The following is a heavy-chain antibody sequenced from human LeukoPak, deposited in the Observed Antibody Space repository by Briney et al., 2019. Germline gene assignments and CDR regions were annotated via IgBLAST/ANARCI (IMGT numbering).Heavy chain of an antibody. CDR1: GYTFTGYY. Sequence: ASVKVPCKASGYTFTGYYMHWVRQAPGQGLEWMGWINPNSGGTNYAQKFQGRVTMTRDTSISTAYMELSRLRSDDTAVYYCARDREYYDSSGLFDYWGQGTLVTVSS. V-gene: IGHV1-2*02. CDR3: ARDREYYDSSGLFDY. D-gene: IGHD3-22*01. CDR2: INPNSGGT. J-gene: IGHJ4*02.